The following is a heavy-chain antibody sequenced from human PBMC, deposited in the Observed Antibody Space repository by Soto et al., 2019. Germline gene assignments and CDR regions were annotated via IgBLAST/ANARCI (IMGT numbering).Heavy chain of an antibody. CDR3: ARDIVLVPDALDP. Sequence: QVQLVESGGGVVQPGRSLRLSCAASGFTFSSYAMHWVRQAPGKGLEWVAVISYDGSNKYYADSVKGRFTISRDNSKNTLYMQMNSLRAEDTAVYYCARDIVLVPDALDPWGQGTLVTVSS. D-gene: IGHD2-2*01. CDR1: GFTFSSYA. J-gene: IGHJ5*02. V-gene: IGHV3-30-3*01. CDR2: ISYDGSNK.